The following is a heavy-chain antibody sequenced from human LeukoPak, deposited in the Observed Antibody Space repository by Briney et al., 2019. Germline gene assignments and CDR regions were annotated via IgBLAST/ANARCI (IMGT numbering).Heavy chain of an antibody. D-gene: IGHD1-26*01. CDR3: ARDRAEWELLYLDAFDI. Sequence: ASVKVSCKASGYTFTSYYMYWVRQAPGRGLEWMGIINPSGGSTSCAQKFQGRVTMTRDTSISTAYMELSRLRSDDTAVYYCARDRAEWELLYLDAFDIWGQGTMVTVSS. CDR2: INPSGGST. V-gene: IGHV1-46*01. CDR1: GYTFTSYY. J-gene: IGHJ3*02.